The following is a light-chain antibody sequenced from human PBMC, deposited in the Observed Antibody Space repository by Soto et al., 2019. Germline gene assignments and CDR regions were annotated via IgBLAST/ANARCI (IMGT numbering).Light chain of an antibody. CDR3: LQHNSYPIT. Sequence: DIQMTQSPSAMSSCVGDIFTISCGASQGISNYLAWFQQKPGKVPKRLIYAASSLQSGVPSRFSGSGSGTEFTLTISSLQPEDFATYYCLQHNSYPITFGQGTRLEIK. CDR2: AAS. J-gene: IGKJ5*01. CDR1: QGISNY. V-gene: IGKV1-17*03.